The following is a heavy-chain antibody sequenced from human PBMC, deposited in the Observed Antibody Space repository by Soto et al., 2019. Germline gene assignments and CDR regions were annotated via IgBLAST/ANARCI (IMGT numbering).Heavy chain of an antibody. V-gene: IGHV3-7*01. CDR1: GFTFSSYW. CDR3: AREALRGYTGSQSNAH. D-gene: IGHD5-12*01. Sequence: GGSLRLSCAASGFTFSSYWMSWVRQAPGKGLEWVANIKQDGSEKYYVDSVKGRFTISRDNAKNSLYLQMNSLRAEDTAVYYCAREALRGYTGSQSNAHRGQGTLGTRSS. J-gene: IGHJ4*02. CDR2: IKQDGSEK.